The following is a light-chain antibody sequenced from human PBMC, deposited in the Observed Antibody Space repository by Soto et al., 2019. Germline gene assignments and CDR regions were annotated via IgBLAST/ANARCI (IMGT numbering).Light chain of an antibody. CDR3: QQRANWPPLT. V-gene: IGKV3-11*01. Sequence: EIVLTQSPATLSLSPWDRATLSCRASQSISTFLAWYQQKPGQAPRLLIYDASNRATGIPARFSGSGSGTDFTLTITSLEPEDFAVYYCQQRANWPPLTFGGGTKVEIK. CDR1: QSISTF. J-gene: IGKJ4*01. CDR2: DAS.